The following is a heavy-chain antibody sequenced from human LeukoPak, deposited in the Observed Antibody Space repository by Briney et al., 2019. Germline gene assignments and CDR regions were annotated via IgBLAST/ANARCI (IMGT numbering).Heavy chain of an antibody. Sequence: ASVKVSCKASGYTFTGYYMHWVRQAPGQGLEWMGWINPNSGGTNYAQKFQGRVTMTRDTSISTAYMELSRLRSDDTAVYYCARDWLSASYYDSSGYYWDFDYWGQGTLVTVSS. CDR1: GYTFTGYY. D-gene: IGHD3-22*01. V-gene: IGHV1-2*02. CDR3: ARDWLSASYYDSSGYYWDFDY. CDR2: INPNSGGT. J-gene: IGHJ4*02.